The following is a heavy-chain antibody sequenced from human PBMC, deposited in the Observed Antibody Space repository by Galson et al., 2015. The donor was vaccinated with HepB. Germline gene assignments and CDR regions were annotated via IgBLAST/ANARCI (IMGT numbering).Heavy chain of an antibody. CDR2: IYHSGST. CDR3: AGLWAYSSSWYELPDRYYYYMDV. J-gene: IGHJ6*03. D-gene: IGHD6-13*01. CDR1: GGSISSSNW. Sequence: SETLSLTCAVSGGSISSSNWWSWVRQPPGKGLEWIGEIYHSGSTNYNPSLKSRVTISVDKSKNQFSLKLSSVTAADTAVYYCAGLWAYSSSWYELPDRYYYYMDVWGKGTTVTVSS. V-gene: IGHV4-4*02.